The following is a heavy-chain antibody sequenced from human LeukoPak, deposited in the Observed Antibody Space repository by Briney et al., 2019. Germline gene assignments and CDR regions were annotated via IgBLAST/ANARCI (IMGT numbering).Heavy chain of an antibody. CDR2: ISGDGGST. V-gene: IGHV3-43*02. D-gene: IGHD1-26*01. J-gene: IGHJ4*02. CDR3: ARGRDLLPTPDFDY. Sequence: GGSLRLSCAASGFTFDDYAMHWVRQAPGKGLKWVSLISGDGGSTYYADSVKGRFTISRDNSKNTLYLQMNSLRAEDTAVYYCARGRDLLPTPDFDYWGQGTLVTVSS. CDR1: GFTFDDYA.